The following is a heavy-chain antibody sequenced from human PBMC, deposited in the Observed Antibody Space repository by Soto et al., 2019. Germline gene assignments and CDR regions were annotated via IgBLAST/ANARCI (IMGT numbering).Heavy chain of an antibody. CDR2: ISYDGSNK. V-gene: IGHV3-30-3*01. CDR1: GFPFSSYA. CDR3: ARYLTKVALDY. D-gene: IGHD3-10*01. Sequence: QVQLVESGEGVVRPGRSLRLSCAASGFPFSSYAMHWVRQAPGKGLEWVAVISYDGSNKYYADSVKGRFTISRDNSKNTLYLQMNSLRAEDTAVYDFARYLTKVALDYWGQGTLVTVSS. J-gene: IGHJ4*02.